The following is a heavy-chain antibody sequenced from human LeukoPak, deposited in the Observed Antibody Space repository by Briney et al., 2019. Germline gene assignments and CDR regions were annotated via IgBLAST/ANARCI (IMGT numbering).Heavy chain of an antibody. CDR2: IDNSGTT. J-gene: IGHJ4*02. D-gene: IGHD3-10*01. V-gene: IGHV4-31*03. Sequence: SETLSLTCTVSGGSISSRSYYWGWIRQRPGRGLESIGYIDNSGTTYYNPSLKSRVTISVDTSQNQFSLKLSSVTAADTAVYYCARRVIIRSYYYDYWGQGTLVTVSS. CDR1: GGSISSRSYY. CDR3: ARRVIIRSYYYDY.